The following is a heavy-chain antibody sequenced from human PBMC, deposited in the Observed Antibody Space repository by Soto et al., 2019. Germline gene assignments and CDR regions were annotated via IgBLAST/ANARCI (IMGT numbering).Heavy chain of an antibody. CDR1: GFSLSTGGVG. Sequence: QITLKESGPTLVEPTQTLTLTRTFSGFSLSTGGVGVAWIRQSPGKALEWLADIYWDEDKRYIPSLKNRLTSTKYNYKNQVVFTMTAVDPVVTITYYCAHTAVLVDKRVYWGRGTVVTV. D-gene: IGHD6-6*01. J-gene: IGHJ4*02. CDR3: AHTAVLVDKRVY. V-gene: IGHV2-5*02. CDR2: IYWDEDK.